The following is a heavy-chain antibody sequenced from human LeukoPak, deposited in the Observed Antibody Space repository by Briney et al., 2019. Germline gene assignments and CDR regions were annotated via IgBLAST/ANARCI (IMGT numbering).Heavy chain of an antibody. J-gene: IGHJ6*04. CDR1: GFTFSSYS. D-gene: IGHD6-19*01. Sequence: GGYVRLSCAASGFTFSSYSMNWARQGPGKGLEWVSYISSSIGTIYYADSVTGRFTIFRDNAKNSLYLQMNSLRDADTAVYYCARDLAGRLWGHHYYYGMDVWGDGTTDPVSS. CDR3: ARDLAGRLWGHHYYYGMDV. V-gene: IGHV3-48*02. CDR2: ISSSIGTI.